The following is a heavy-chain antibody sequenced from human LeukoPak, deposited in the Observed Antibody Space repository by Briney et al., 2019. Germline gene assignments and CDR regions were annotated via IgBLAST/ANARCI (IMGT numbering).Heavy chain of an antibody. J-gene: IGHJ3*02. D-gene: IGHD3-3*01. CDR2: ISSSSSYI. CDR3: ARNWVYYDFWSAPDDAFDI. Sequence: GGSLRLSCAASGFTFSSYSMNWVRQAPGKGLEWVSSISSSSSYIYYADSEKGRFTISRDNAKNSLYLQMNSLRAEDTAVYYCARNWVYYDFWSAPDDAFDIWGQGTMVTVSS. CDR1: GFTFSSYS. V-gene: IGHV3-21*01.